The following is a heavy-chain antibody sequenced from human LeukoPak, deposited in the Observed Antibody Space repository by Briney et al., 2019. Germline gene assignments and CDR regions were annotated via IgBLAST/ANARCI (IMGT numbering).Heavy chain of an antibody. J-gene: IGHJ4*02. Sequence: ASVKVSCKASGYTFTGYYMHWVRQAPGQGLEWMGWINPNSGGTNYAQKFQGRVTMTRDTSISTAYMELSRLRSDDTAVYYCARVLYYYDSSGYHHPYYFDYWGQGTLVTVS. CDR2: INPNSGGT. CDR1: GYTFTGYY. D-gene: IGHD3-22*01. V-gene: IGHV1-2*02. CDR3: ARVLYYYDSSGYHHPYYFDY.